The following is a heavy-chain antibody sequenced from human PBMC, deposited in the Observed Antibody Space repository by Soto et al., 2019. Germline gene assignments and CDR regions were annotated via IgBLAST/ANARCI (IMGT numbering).Heavy chain of an antibody. V-gene: IGHV3-33*01. J-gene: IGHJ4*02. Sequence: QVPLVESGGGVVQPGRSLRLSCAASGFTFSSYGMHWVRQAPGKGLEWVAVIWYDGSNKYYADSVKGRFTISRDNSKNTLYLQMNSLRAEDTAVYYCASGRDIVVVPAALDYWGQGTLVTVSS. D-gene: IGHD2-2*01. CDR2: IWYDGSNK. CDR3: ASGRDIVVVPAALDY. CDR1: GFTFSSYG.